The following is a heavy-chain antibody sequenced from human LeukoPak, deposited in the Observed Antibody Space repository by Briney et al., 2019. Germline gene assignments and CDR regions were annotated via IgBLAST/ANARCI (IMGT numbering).Heavy chain of an antibody. Sequence: TSETLSLTCAVYGGSFSGYYWSWIRQPPGKGLEWIGEINHSGSTNYNPSLKSRVTISVDTSKNQFSLKLSSVTAADTAVYYCARVPTIAAAGLWGQGTLVTVSS. CDR3: ARVPTIAAAGL. J-gene: IGHJ4*02. D-gene: IGHD6-13*01. CDR1: GGSFSGYY. CDR2: INHSGST. V-gene: IGHV4-34*01.